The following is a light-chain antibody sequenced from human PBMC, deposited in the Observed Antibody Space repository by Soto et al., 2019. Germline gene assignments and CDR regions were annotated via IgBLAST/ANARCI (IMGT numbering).Light chain of an antibody. Sequence: QSALTQPASVSGSPGQSITISCTGTSSDVGGYNYVSWYQQHPGKAPKLMIYDVSNRPSGVSNRFSGSKSGNTASLTISGLQAEDEADYYCSSYTSSSLYVFGTGTKLTDL. J-gene: IGLJ1*01. CDR1: SSDVGGYNY. CDR2: DVS. V-gene: IGLV2-14*01. CDR3: SSYTSSSLYV.